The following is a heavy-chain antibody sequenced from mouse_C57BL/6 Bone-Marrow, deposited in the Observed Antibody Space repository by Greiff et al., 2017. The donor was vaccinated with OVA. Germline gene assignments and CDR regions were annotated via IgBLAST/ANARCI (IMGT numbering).Heavy chain of an antibody. CDR2: IDPDTGGT. D-gene: IGHD6-1*01. V-gene: IGHV1-15*01. J-gene: IGHJ3*01. CDR3: TCLPAWFAY. CDR1: GYTFTDYE. Sequence: VQLQQSGAELVRPGASVTLSCKASGYTFTDYEMHWVKQTPVHGLEWIGAIDPDTGGTDYNQKFKGTAILTADKSSSTAYMELLSLTSEDSAVYYCTCLPAWFAYWGQGTLVTVSA.